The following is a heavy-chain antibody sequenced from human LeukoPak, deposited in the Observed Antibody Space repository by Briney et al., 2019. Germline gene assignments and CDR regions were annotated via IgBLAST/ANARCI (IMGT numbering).Heavy chain of an antibody. Sequence: ASVKVSCKASGYTFTSYDINWVRQAIGQGLEWMGWMNPNSGNTGYAQKFQGRVTMTRNTSISTAYMELSRLRSDDTAVYYCARAVRFGELLPLANWFDSWGQGTLVTVSS. V-gene: IGHV1-8*01. D-gene: IGHD3-10*01. CDR2: MNPNSGNT. J-gene: IGHJ5*01. CDR1: GYTFTSYD. CDR3: ARAVRFGELLPLANWFDS.